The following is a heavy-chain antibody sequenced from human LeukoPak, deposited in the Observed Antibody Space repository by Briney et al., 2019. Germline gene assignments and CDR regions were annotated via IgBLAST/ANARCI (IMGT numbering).Heavy chain of an antibody. D-gene: IGHD6-19*01. J-gene: IGHJ4*02. CDR1: GFTFGSYA. Sequence: GGSLRLSCEASGFTFGSYAMHWVRQAPGKGLEWVAVISYDGSNKYYADSVKGRFTISRDNSKNTLSLQMNSLRDEDTAVYYCARPHNLQWLVIDYWGQGTLVTVSS. V-gene: IGHV3-30*04. CDR3: ARPHNLQWLVIDY. CDR2: ISYDGSNK.